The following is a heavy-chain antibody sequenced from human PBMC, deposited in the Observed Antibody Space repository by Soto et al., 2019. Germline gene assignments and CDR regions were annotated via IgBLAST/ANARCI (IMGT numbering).Heavy chain of an antibody. CDR2: VYNSGST. J-gene: IGHJ4*02. Sequence: TLSLTCTVSGGSISSNYWTWIRQPPGKGLEWIGYVYNSGSTNYNPSLKSRVTISEDTSKSQFSLKVNSMTAADTAVYYCARYRREAVAGYTLDNWGQGSLVTVSS. D-gene: IGHD6-13*01. V-gene: IGHV4-59*01. CDR3: ARYRREAVAGYTLDN. CDR1: GGSISSNY.